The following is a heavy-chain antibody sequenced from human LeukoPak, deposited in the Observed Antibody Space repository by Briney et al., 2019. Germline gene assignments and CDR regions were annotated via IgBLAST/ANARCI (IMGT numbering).Heavy chain of an antibody. CDR1: GSSFTSCW. J-gene: IGHJ4*02. CDR3: ARQGSTSSWYKFDY. D-gene: IGHD6-13*01. CDR2: IYPGDSDT. V-gene: IGHV5-51*01. Sequence: KPGESLKISCKVSGSSFTSCWIAWVRQMPGKGLEWMGIIYPGDSDTRYSPSFQGQVTISADKSISTAYLQWSSLEASDTAMYYCARQGSTSSWYKFDYWGQGTLVTVSS.